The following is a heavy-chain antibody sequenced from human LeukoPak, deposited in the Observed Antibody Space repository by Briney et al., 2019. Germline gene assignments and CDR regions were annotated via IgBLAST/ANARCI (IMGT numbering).Heavy chain of an antibody. D-gene: IGHD4-11*01. V-gene: IGHV4-59*01. Sequence: SETLSLTCTVSDDSITMYYWTWIRQPPGKGLEWIGYVDHTGSTKFNPSLNGRVSISRDTSNNFFSLRLRSVTAADTAVYFCARGRVSSSTWYSTYYYFFYMDVWGKGTTVTISS. CDR3: ARGRVSSSTWYSTYYYFFYMDV. CDR2: VDHTGST. CDR1: DDSITMYY. J-gene: IGHJ6*03.